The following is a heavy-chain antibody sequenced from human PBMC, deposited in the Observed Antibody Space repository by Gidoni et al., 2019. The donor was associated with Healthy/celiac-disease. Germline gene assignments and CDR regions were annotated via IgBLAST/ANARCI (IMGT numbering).Heavy chain of an antibody. Sequence: QVQLQQWGAGLLKPSETLSLTCAVYGGSFSGYSWSWIRQPPGTGLEWIGEINHSGSTNYNPSLKSRVTISVDTSKNQFSLKLSSVTAADTAVYYCARGPSYDFWSGYRPDYFDYWGQGTLVTVSS. D-gene: IGHD3-3*01. J-gene: IGHJ4*02. CDR2: INHSGST. CDR3: ARGPSYDFWSGYRPDYFDY. V-gene: IGHV4-34*01. CDR1: GGSFSGYS.